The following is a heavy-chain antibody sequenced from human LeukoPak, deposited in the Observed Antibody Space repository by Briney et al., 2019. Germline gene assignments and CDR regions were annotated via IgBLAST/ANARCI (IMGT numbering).Heavy chain of an antibody. Sequence: SETLSLTCTVSSDSISRSSYYWGWIRQPPGKGLEWIGNVHWTGTPNYNPSLKSRATVSVDTSKNQFSLKLSSVTAADTAVYYCARGNWNDVVGYYFDYWGQGTLVTVSS. D-gene: IGHD1-1*01. CDR1: SDSISRSSYY. CDR2: VHWTGTP. J-gene: IGHJ4*02. V-gene: IGHV4-39*01. CDR3: ARGNWNDVVGYYFDY.